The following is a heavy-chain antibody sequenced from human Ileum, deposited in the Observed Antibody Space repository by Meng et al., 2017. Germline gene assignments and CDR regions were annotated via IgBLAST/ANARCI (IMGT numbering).Heavy chain of an antibody. D-gene: IGHD3-22*01. Sequence: GGSLRLSCTTSGFTFSDYSMSWVRQAPGKGLEWVSSISRSSNYIYHADSVKGRLTISRDNAKNSLYLQMNRLRSEDTAVYYCAREGIYDTTAYYNPDYWGQGTLVTVSS. J-gene: IGHJ4*02. CDR1: GFTFSDYS. V-gene: IGHV3-21*01. CDR2: ISRSSNYI. CDR3: AREGIYDTTAYYNPDY.